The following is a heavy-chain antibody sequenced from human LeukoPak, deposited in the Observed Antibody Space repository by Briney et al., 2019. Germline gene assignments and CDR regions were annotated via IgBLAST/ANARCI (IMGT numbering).Heavy chain of an antibody. J-gene: IGHJ5*02. V-gene: IGHV4-59*01. CDR1: GGSISSYY. CDR2: IYYSGST. Sequence: SETLSLTCTVSGGSISSYYWSWIRQPPGKGLEWIGYIYYSGSTNYNPSLKSRVTISVDTSKNQFSLKLSSVTAADTAVYYCARVSGGYKYNWFDPWGQGTLVTVSS. D-gene: IGHD3-10*01. CDR3: ARVSGGYKYNWFDP.